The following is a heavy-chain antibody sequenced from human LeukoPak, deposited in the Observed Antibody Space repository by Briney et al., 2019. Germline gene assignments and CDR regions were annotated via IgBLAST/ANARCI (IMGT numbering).Heavy chain of an antibody. Sequence: GGSLRLSCAASGLTFSSHWMHWVRQAPGKGLEWVSAISGSGGSTYYADSVKGRFTISRDNSKNTLYLQMNSLRAEDTAVYYCAKPPRVLRYFDWFPADVWGQGTTVTVSS. CDR3: AKPPRVLRYFDWFPADV. J-gene: IGHJ6*02. CDR1: GLTFSSHW. D-gene: IGHD3-9*01. V-gene: IGHV3-23*01. CDR2: ISGSGGST.